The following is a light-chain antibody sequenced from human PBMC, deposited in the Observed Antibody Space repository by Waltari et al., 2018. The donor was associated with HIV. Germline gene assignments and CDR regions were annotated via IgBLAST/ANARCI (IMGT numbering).Light chain of an antibody. CDR3: HVCDTISDHVV. J-gene: IGLJ2*01. Sequence: SYVLTQPPSVSVAPGKTAKITCVGNNIGTKSVHWYQQKPDQAPVLVIYYNADRPSGIPELFSGSNSGNTATLTINRVEAGDEADYYCHVCDTISDHVVFGGGSKLTVL. V-gene: IGLV3-21*04. CDR1: NIGTKS. CDR2: YNA.